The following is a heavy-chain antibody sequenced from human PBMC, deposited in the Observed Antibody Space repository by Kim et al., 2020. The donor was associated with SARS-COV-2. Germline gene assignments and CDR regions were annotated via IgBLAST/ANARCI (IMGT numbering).Heavy chain of an antibody. J-gene: IGHJ4*02. V-gene: IGHV3-30*04. CDR1: GFTFSSYA. CDR3: ARSYFDWLSYYFDY. CDR2: ISYDGSNK. Sequence: GGSLRLSCAASGFTFSSYAMHWVRQAPGKGLEWVAVISYDGSNKYYADSVKGRFTISRDNSKNTLYLQMNSLRAEDTAVYYCARSYFDWLSYYFDYWGQGTLVTVSS. D-gene: IGHD3-9*01.